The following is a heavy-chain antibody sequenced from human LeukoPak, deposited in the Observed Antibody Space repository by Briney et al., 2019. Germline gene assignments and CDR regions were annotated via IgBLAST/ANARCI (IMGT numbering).Heavy chain of an antibody. Sequence: GGSLRLSCVASGFTFSSYGMHWVRQAPGKGLEWVAFIRYDGSNKYYADSVKGRFTISRDNSKNTLYLQMNSLRAEDTAVYFCARLSSWVFEIWGQGTMVTVSS. CDR1: GFTFSSYG. D-gene: IGHD2-21*02. CDR3: ARLSSWVFEI. CDR2: IRYDGSNK. J-gene: IGHJ3*02. V-gene: IGHV3-30*02.